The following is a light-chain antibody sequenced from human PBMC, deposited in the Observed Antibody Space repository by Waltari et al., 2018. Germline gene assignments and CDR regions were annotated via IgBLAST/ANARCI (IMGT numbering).Light chain of an antibody. CDR3: HVWHPHVDPGV. V-gene: IGLV3-21*04. CDR2: YDR. Sequence: SYVVTQPPSVSVAPGETATITCGGDNIGTYSVHWYKPKAGQAPVLVIFYDRARPSGLPDRFSGSNSGNTATLTISRVEAGDEARYYCHVWHPHVDPGVFGTGTEVTVL. J-gene: IGLJ1*01. CDR1: NIGTYS.